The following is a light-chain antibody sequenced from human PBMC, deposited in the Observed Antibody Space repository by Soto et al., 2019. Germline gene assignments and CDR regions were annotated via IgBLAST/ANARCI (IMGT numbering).Light chain of an antibody. Sequence: QKTQSPSTLSASVGDSFTLTCRASQSISSWLAWYQQKPGKAPKLLIYAASSLQSGVPSRFSGSGSGTEFTLTITSLQPDDFAIYYCQQYNSFSTFGQGTKVDI. V-gene: IGKV1-5*01. CDR1: QSISSW. CDR3: QQYNSFST. J-gene: IGKJ1*01. CDR2: AAS.